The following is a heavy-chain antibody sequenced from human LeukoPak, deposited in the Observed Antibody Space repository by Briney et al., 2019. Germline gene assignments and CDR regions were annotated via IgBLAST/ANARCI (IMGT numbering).Heavy chain of an antibody. CDR3: ARDGPYSTSSTHPP. D-gene: IGHD6-6*01. V-gene: IGHV3-21*04. CDR1: GFTFGGYS. J-gene: IGHJ5*02. CDR2: FGTRSTSI. Sequence: PGGSLRLSCTASGFTFGGYSMNWIRQAPGKGLEWVSSFGTRSTSIYHAGSVKGRFAISRDNAKNSLYLQMDSLRAEDTAVYYCARDGPYSTSSTHPPWGQGTLVTVSS.